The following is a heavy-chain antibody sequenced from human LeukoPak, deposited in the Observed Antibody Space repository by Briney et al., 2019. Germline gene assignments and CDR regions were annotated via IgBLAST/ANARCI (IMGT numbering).Heavy chain of an antibody. CDR3: ANFFRWYSSSWYQYFQH. V-gene: IGHV3-23*01. CDR2: ISGSGGST. Sequence: GGSLRLSCAASGFTLSNAWMHWVRQAPGKGLEWVSAISGSGGSTYYADSVKGRFTISRDNSKNTLYLQMNSLRAEDTAVYYCANFFRWYSSSWYQYFQHWSQGTLVTVSS. CDR1: GFTLSNAW. D-gene: IGHD6-13*01. J-gene: IGHJ1*01.